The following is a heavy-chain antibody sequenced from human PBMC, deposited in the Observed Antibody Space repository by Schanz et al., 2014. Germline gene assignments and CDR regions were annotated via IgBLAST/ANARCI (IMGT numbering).Heavy chain of an antibody. CDR1: GFTFSTYW. J-gene: IGHJ5*02. D-gene: IGHD3-9*01. CDR3: AKAADWPVTRFDP. V-gene: IGHV3-74*02. Sequence: EVQLVESGGGLVQPGGSLRLSCTASGFTFSTYWMHWVRQVPGKGLVWVSRIKSDGSSTSYADSVKGRFTISRDNSKNTLYLQMSSLRADDTAVYYCAKAADWPVTRFDPWGQGTLVTVSS. CDR2: IKSDGSST.